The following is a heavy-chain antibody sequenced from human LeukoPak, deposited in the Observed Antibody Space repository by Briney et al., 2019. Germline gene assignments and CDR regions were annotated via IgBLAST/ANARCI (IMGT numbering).Heavy chain of an antibody. CDR3: AKIGLYSNSFDY. V-gene: IGHV3-23*01. CDR1: GFAFSSYA. CDR2: ISDCGGST. D-gene: IGHD4-11*01. J-gene: IGHJ4*02. Sequence: GGSLRLSCAASGFAFSSYAMSWVRQAPGKGLEWVSAISDCGGSTFYADSVKGRFTMSRDNSRNTLYLQMNSPRADDTAVYYCAKIGLYSNSFDYWGQGTLVTVSS.